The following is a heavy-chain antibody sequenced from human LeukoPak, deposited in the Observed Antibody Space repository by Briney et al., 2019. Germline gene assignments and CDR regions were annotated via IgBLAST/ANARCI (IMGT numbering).Heavy chain of an antibody. V-gene: IGHV4-4*09. CDR1: GGSISSYY. J-gene: IGHJ6*03. CDR3: ARVAAYYYFWSGYSYYYYYMDV. D-gene: IGHD3-3*01. CDR2: IYTSGST. Sequence: SETLSLTCTVSGGSISSYYWSWIRQPPGKGLEWIGYIYTSGSTNYNPSLKSRVTISVDTSKNQFSLKLSSVTAADTAVYYCARVAAYYYFWSGYSYYYYYMDVWGKGTTVTVSS.